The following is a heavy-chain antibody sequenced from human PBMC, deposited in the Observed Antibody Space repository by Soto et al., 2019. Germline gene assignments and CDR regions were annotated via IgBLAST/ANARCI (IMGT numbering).Heavy chain of an antibody. CDR3: AHRPALGYCSTSSCYRPYYFDY. CDR1: GFSLSTSGVG. J-gene: IGHJ4*02. D-gene: IGHD2-2*02. Sequence: QITLKESGPALVKPTQTLTLTCTFSGFSLSTSGVGVGWIRQTPGKALEWLALIYWDDDKRYSPSLKSRLTIPKDTSKNQVVLTMTDMDPVDSATYYCAHRPALGYCSTSSCYRPYYFDYWGQGTRVTVSP. V-gene: IGHV2-5*02. CDR2: IYWDDDK.